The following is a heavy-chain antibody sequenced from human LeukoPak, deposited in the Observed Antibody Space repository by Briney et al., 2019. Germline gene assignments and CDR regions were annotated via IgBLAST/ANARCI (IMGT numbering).Heavy chain of an antibody. CDR2: INPNSGDT. CDR3: ARAVDIVATTAGLCDY. D-gene: IGHD5-12*01. V-gene: IGHV1-2*06. CDR1: GYTFTGSY. J-gene: IGHJ4*02. Sequence: ASVKVSCKASGYTFTGSYINWVRQAPGQGLEWMGRINPNSGDTNVAQKFQGRVTMTRDTSISTGYMELSRLRSDDTAVYYCARAVDIVATTAGLCDYWGQGTLVTVSS.